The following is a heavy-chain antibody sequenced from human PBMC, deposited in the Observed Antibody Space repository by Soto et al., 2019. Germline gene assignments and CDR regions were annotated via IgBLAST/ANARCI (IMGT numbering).Heavy chain of an antibody. CDR3: AHRKDEVAADSFDY. D-gene: IGHD2-15*01. CDR1: GFSLSTSGVG. J-gene: IGHJ4*02. V-gene: IGHV2-5*02. CDR2: IYWDDDK. Sequence: QITLKESGPTLVKPTQTLTLTCTFSGFSLSTSGVGVGWIRQPPGKALEWLALIYWDDDKRYSPSLKSRLTITKDTSKNQVVRTLTNMDPVDTATYYCAHRKDEVAADSFDYWGQGTLVTVSS.